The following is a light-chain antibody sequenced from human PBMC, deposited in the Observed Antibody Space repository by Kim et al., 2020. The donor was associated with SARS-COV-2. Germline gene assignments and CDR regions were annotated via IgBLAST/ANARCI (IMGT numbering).Light chain of an antibody. J-gene: IGKJ4*01. CDR1: QSISSY. CDR3: QQSYSTPLT. V-gene: IGKV1-39*01. CDR2: AAS. Sequence: DIQMTQSPSSLSASVGDRVTITCRASQSISSYLNWYQQKPGKAPKLLIYAASSLQSGVPSRFSGSGSVTDFTLTISSLQPEDFATYSCQQSYSTPLTFGGETKVDI.